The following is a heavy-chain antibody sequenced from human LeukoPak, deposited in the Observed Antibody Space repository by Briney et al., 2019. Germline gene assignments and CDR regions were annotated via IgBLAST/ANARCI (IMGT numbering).Heavy chain of an antibody. D-gene: IGHD3-3*01. Sequence: GGSLRLSCAASGFTFSSYWMHWVRQAPGKGLVWVSRINSDGSSTSYADSVKGRFTISRDNAKNTLYLQMNSLRAEDTAVYYCARDRKDFWSGTPKVGYMDVWGKGTTVTVSS. CDR3: ARDRKDFWSGTPKVGYMDV. V-gene: IGHV3-74*01. CDR1: GFTFSSYW. CDR2: INSDGSST. J-gene: IGHJ6*03.